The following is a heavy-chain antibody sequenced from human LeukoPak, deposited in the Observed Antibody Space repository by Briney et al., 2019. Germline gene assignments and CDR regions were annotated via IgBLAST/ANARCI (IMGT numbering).Heavy chain of an antibody. J-gene: IGHJ4*02. CDR1: GSTFSCFG. V-gene: IGHV3-30*02. D-gene: IGHD2-15*01. Sequence: TGGSLRLSCGASGSTFSCFGMHWVRQARGKGLEWGAYIRYGGSNKYYADSVKGRFTISRDNAKNTLDLHMNSLRAEDSALYFCAKRKRSKGIGPNFDYWGQGTLGTVSS. CDR2: IRYGGSNK. CDR3: AKRKRSKGIGPNFDY.